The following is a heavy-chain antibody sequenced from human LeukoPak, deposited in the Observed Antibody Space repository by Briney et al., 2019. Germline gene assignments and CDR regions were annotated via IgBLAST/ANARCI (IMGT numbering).Heavy chain of an antibody. Sequence: GGSLRLSCAASGFTLSSYWMHWVRQAPGEGLVWVSRINGDGSSTPYANSVKGRFTISRDKAKTTLYLQMHSLRADDTAVYYCARGSTSGWPDYFDYWGQGSVVTVSS. J-gene: IGHJ4*02. CDR3: ARGSTSGWPDYFDY. CDR1: GFTLSSYW. V-gene: IGHV3-74*01. CDR2: INGDGSST. D-gene: IGHD6-19*01.